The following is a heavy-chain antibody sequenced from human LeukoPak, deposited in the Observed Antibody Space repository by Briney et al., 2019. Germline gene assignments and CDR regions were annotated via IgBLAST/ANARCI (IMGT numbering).Heavy chain of an antibody. CDR2: IYYSGNT. V-gene: IGHV4-39*07. CDR3: ASGRVTTSGYYYYYMDV. J-gene: IGHJ6*03. Sequence: SETLSLTCTVSGGSISSSSYYWGWIRQPPGKGLEWIGSIYYSGNTYYNPSLKSRVTISVDRSKNQSSLKLGSVTAADTAVYYCASGRVTTSGYYYYYMDVWGKGTTVTVSS. CDR1: GGSISSSSYY. D-gene: IGHD3-3*01.